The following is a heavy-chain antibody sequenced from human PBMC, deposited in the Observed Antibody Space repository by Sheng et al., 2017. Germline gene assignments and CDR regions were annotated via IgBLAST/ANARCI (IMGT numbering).Heavy chain of an antibody. J-gene: IGHJ4*02. CDR2: MSYDGVSK. Sequence: QVHLVESGGGVVQPGRSLTLSCSASGSTFRNYALHWVRQAPGKGLEWVAVMSYDGVSKYYADSVKGRFTISRDNSKNTVSLQMSSLRTEDTAIYYCARAYSGYDLGLDYWGQGILVTVSS. V-gene: IGHV3-30*14. D-gene: IGHD5-12*01. CDR1: GSTFRNYA. CDR3: ARAYSGYDLGLDY.